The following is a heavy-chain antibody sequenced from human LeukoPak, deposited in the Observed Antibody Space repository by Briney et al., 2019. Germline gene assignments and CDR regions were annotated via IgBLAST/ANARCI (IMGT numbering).Heavy chain of an antibody. J-gene: IGHJ5*02. CDR1: GGSISSYS. CDR3: ALNYGSGKGWFDP. CDR2: IYYSGST. Sequence: PSETLSLTCTVSGGSISSYSWSWIRQPPGKGLEWIGSIYYSGSTYYNPSLKSRVTISVDTSKNQFSLKLSSVTAADTAVYYCALNYGSGKGWFDPWGQGTLVTVSS. D-gene: IGHD3-10*01. V-gene: IGHV4-59*05.